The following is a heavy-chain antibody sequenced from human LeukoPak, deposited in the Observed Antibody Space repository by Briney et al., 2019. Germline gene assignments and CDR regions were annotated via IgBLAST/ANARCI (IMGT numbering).Heavy chain of an antibody. CDR2: ISGSGGST. CDR3: ARDRMVTLYYFEY. Sequence: PGGSLRLSCAASGFTFSSYAMSWVRQAPGKGLEWVSAISGSGGSTYYADSVKGRFTISRDNSKNTLYLQMNSLRAEDTAVYYCARDRMVTLYYFEYWGQGTLVTVSS. V-gene: IGHV3-23*01. CDR1: GFTFSSYA. J-gene: IGHJ4*02. D-gene: IGHD2-21*02.